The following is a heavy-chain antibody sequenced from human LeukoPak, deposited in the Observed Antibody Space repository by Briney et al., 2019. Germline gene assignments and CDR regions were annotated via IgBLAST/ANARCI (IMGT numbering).Heavy chain of an antibody. CDR3: AKDESSSSAYYFDY. V-gene: IGHV3-23*01. J-gene: IGHJ4*02. D-gene: IGHD6-6*01. CDR2: ISGSGGST. Sequence: GGSLRLSCAASGFTFSSYAMSWVRQAPGKGLEWVSAISGSGGSTYYADSVKGRFTISRDNSKNTLYLQMSSLRAEDTAVYYCAKDESSSSAYYFDYWGQGTLVTVSS. CDR1: GFTFSSYA.